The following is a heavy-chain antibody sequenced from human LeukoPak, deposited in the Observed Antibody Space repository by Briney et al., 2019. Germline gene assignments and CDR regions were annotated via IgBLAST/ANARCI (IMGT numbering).Heavy chain of an antibody. CDR2: IRQDGSEK. CDR3: ARDEADYFPLGYFQH. D-gene: IGHD2/OR15-2a*01. J-gene: IGHJ1*01. Sequence: GGSLRLSCAASGFTFSSYWMSWVRQAPGQGLEWVANIRQDGSEKYYVDSVKGRFTISRDNAKNSLYLQMNSLRAEDTAVYYCARDEADYFPLGYFQHWGQGTLVTVSS. V-gene: IGHV3-7*01. CDR1: GFTFSSYW.